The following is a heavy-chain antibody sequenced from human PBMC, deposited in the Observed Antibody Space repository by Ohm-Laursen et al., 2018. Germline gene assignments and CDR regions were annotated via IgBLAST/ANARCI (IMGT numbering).Heavy chain of an antibody. CDR1: GFTFSSYS. Sequence: GSLRLSCAASGFTFSSYSMNWVRQAPGKGLEWVSSISSSSSYIYYADSVKGRFTISRDNAKNSLYLQMNSLRAEDTALYYCAKDRRPMGYYYYGMDVWGQGTTVTVSS. D-gene: IGHD6-6*01. CDR2: ISSSSSYI. J-gene: IGHJ6*02. CDR3: AKDRRPMGYYYYGMDV. V-gene: IGHV3-21*04.